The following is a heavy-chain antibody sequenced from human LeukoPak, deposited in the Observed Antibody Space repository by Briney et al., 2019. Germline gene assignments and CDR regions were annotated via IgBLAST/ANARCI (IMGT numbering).Heavy chain of an antibody. Sequence: GGSLRLSCAASGFSLSDSHMHWVRQAPGKGLEWVGHIRSRRDNYATAYGVSVQGRFTISRDDSNNMAYLQMNSLTADDTAVYYFSRQNVSCHDFWGQGTLVTVSS. CDR1: GFSLSDSH. CDR3: SRQNVSCHDF. D-gene: IGHD2-2*01. J-gene: IGHJ4*02. V-gene: IGHV3-73*01. CDR2: IRSRRDNYAT.